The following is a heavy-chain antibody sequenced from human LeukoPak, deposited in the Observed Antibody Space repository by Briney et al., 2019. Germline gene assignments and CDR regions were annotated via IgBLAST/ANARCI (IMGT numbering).Heavy chain of an antibody. CDR3: ARGGRIAARPSDY. Sequence: GGSLRLSCAGSGFTLSSYAMSWVCQAPGKGLEWVSLISSGGSTYYADSVKGRFTISRDNSKNTLYLQMNSLRAEDTAVYYCARGGRIAARPSDYWGQGTLVTVSS. D-gene: IGHD6-6*01. CDR1: GFTLSSYA. CDR2: ISSGGST. V-gene: IGHV3-23*01. J-gene: IGHJ4*02.